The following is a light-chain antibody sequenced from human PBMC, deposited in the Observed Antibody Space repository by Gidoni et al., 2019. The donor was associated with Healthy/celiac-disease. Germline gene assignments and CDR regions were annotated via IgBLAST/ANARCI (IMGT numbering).Light chain of an antibody. CDR2: AAS. Sequence: DIQMTQSPSSLSASVGDRVTITCRASQSISSYLNWYQQKPGKAPKLLIYAASSLQSGVPSRFRGSGSGTDFTITISSLQPEDFATYYCQQSYSTPPGTFGQGTKVEIK. CDR1: QSISSY. V-gene: IGKV1-39*01. CDR3: QQSYSTPPGT. J-gene: IGKJ1*01.